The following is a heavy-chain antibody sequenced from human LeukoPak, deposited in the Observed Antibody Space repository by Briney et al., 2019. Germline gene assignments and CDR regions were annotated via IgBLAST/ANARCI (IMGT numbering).Heavy chain of an antibody. V-gene: IGHV4-4*07. D-gene: IGHD3-22*01. CDR1: GGSIRSYY. CDR2: IYTSGST. J-gene: IGHJ4*02. Sequence: SETLSLTCTDSGGSIRSYYWSWIRQPAGKGLEWIGRIYTSGSTNYNPSLKSRVTMSVDTSQNQFSLKLSSVTAADTAVYYCARDPYYDSSGYLGYWGQGTLVTVSS. CDR3: ARDPYYDSSGYLGY.